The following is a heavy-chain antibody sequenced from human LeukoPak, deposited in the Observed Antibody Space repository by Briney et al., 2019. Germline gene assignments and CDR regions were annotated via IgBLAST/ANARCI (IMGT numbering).Heavy chain of an antibody. J-gene: IGHJ4*02. CDR3: ARSLYLSGTYYNWDS. CDR1: GFTFSSYG. CDR2: ISYDGSNK. D-gene: IGHD3-10*01. V-gene: IGHV3-30*03. Sequence: GGSLRLSCAASGFTFSSYGMHWVRQAPGKGLEWVAVISYDGSNKYYADSVKGRFTISRDNAKNSLYLQMNSLTAEDTAVYYCARSLYLSGTYYNWDSWGQGTLVTVSS.